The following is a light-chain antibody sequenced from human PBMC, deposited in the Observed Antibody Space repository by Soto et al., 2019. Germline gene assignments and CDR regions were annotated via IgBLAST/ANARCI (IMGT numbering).Light chain of an antibody. CDR2: DAS. Sequence: DVRVNKSPTYVSRSLSEIVTITFRASQSISSYLNWYQQKPGKAPKVLIYDASKLETGAPSRFSGSGSGTEFTLTISSLQPDDFATYCCQQYKSHSEGLGQGTNVDIK. V-gene: IGKV1-5*01. CDR1: QSISSY. CDR3: QQYKSHSEG. J-gene: IGKJ1*01.